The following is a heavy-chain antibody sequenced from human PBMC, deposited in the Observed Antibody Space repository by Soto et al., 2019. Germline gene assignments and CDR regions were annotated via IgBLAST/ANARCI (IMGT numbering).Heavy chain of an antibody. Sequence: QITLNESGPALVKPTQTLTLTCTFSGFSLNTRDVGVGWIRQPPGKALEWLGVVYWDDDKTYSPSLKSRLTIVQATPKIQVVVRITNMYPFGTATYYCGHCRGGVGSLCGEGTVVTVTP. CDR3: GHCRGGVGSL. CDR1: GFSLNTRDVG. V-gene: IGHV2-5*02. D-gene: IGHD3-16*01. CDR2: VYWDDDK. J-gene: IGHJ4*02.